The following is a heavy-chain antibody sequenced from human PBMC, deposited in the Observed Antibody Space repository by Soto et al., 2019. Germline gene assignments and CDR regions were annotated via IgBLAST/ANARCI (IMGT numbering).Heavy chain of an antibody. CDR3: VRVSTAYYYGMDV. V-gene: IGHV3-21*01. CDR1: GFTFSSYS. CDR2: ISSSSSYI. Sequence: EVQLVESGGGLVKPGGSLRLSCAASGFTFSSYSMNWVRQAPGKGLEWVSSISSSSSYIYYTDSVKGRFTISRDNAKNSLYLQMNSLRAEDTAVYYCVRVSTAYYYGMDVWGQGTTVTVSS. J-gene: IGHJ6*02.